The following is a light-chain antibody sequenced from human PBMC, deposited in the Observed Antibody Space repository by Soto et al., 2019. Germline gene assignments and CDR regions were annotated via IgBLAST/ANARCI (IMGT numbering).Light chain of an antibody. Sequence: IQMTQSPSTLSASVGDRVTITCRASQGVGDWLAWYQQKPGKAPKVLIYKASTLHSGVPSRFSGSGSGTEFTLTISSLQPDDVATYYCQQYDSYSTFGQGIKLEIK. V-gene: IGKV1-5*03. CDR1: QGVGDW. CDR2: KAS. CDR3: QQYDSYST. J-gene: IGKJ2*01.